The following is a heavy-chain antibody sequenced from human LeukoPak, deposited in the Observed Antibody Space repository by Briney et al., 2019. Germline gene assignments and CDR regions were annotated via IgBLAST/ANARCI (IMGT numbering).Heavy chain of an antibody. D-gene: IGHD2-15*01. CDR1: GGSISSSSYY. CDR3: ARHASEGVVVVAATWFDP. J-gene: IGHJ5*02. CDR2: IYYSGST. Sequence: SETLSLTCTVSGGSISSSSYYWGWIRQPPGKGLEWIGSIYYSGSTYYNPSLKSRVTISVDTSKNQFSLKLSSVTAADTAVYYCARHASEGVVVVAATWFDPWGQGTLVTDSS. V-gene: IGHV4-39*01.